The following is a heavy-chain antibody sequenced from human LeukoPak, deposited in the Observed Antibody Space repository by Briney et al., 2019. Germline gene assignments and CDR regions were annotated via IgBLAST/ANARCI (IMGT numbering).Heavy chain of an antibody. D-gene: IGHD2-15*01. J-gene: IGHJ4*02. CDR2: INEDGSDK. V-gene: IGHV3-7*01. Sequence: GGSLRLSCAASGFTFSDYYMSWIRQAPGKGLEWVANINEDGSDKYYVDSVKGRFTISRDNVKNSLYLQMNSLRAEDTAVYYCARGNVAVSRDYWGQGTLATVSS. CDR1: GFTFSDYY. CDR3: ARGNVAVSRDY.